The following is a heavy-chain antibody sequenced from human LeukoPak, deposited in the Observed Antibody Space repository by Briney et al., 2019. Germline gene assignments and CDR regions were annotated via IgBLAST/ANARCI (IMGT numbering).Heavy chain of an antibody. CDR2: FYTSGNT. CDR1: GGSISSGTYY. CDR3: ARLRPRMITFGEVIGWFDP. Sequence: SQTLSLTCTVSGGSISSGTYYWSWIRQPAGKGLEWIGRFYTSGNTNYNPSLKSRVTISVDTSKNQFSLRLSSVTAADTAVYYCARLRPRMITFGEVIGWFDPWGQGTLVTVSS. D-gene: IGHD3-16*01. J-gene: IGHJ5*02. V-gene: IGHV4-61*02.